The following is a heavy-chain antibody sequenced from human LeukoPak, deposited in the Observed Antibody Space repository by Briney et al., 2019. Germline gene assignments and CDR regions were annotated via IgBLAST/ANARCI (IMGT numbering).Heavy chain of an antibody. V-gene: IGHV1-18*01. CDR3: ARDDLDCTGGTCYPDNY. Sequence: GASVKVSCKASGGTFSSYAISWVRQAPGQGLEWMGWISAYNGNTKCAENLQGRVTMTTDTSTYTAYMELRNLRSDDTAFYYCARDDLDCTGGTCYPDNYWGQGTLVAVSA. D-gene: IGHD2-8*02. J-gene: IGHJ4*02. CDR2: ISAYNGNT. CDR1: GGTFSSYA.